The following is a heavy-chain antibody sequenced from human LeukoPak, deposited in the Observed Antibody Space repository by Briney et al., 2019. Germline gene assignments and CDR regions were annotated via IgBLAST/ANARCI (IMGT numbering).Heavy chain of an antibody. CDR3: AIGAPLGY. V-gene: IGHV3-30*01. Sequence: GGSLRLSCSASGFTFSSYAMHWVRQAPGKGLEWVAVISYDGSNKYYADSVKGRFTISRDNSKNTLYLQMNSLRAEDTAVYYCAIGAPLGYWGQGTLVTVSS. CDR1: GFTFSSYA. J-gene: IGHJ4*02. D-gene: IGHD3-16*01. CDR2: ISYDGSNK.